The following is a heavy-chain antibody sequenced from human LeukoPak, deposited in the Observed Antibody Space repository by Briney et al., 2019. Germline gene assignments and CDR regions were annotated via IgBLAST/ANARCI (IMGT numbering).Heavy chain of an antibody. CDR1: GGSFSGYY. J-gene: IGHJ6*02. CDR2: INHSGST. V-gene: IGHV4-34*01. CDR3: AREIGGMDV. D-gene: IGHD3-22*01. Sequence: PSETLSLTCAVYGGSFSGYYWSWIRQPPGKGLEWIGEINHSGSTNYNPSLKSRVTISVDTSKNQFSLKLSSVTAADTAVYYCAREIGGMDVWGQGTTVTVSS.